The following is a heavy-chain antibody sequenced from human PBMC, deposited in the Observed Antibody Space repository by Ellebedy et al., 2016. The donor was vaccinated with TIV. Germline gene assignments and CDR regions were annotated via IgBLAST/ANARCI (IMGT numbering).Heavy chain of an antibody. CDR2: VNPSGGST. CDR1: GYTFTTYA. J-gene: IGHJ4*02. Sequence: AASVKVSCKASGYTFTTYAMHWVRQAPGQGLEWMGIVNPSGGSTSYAQKLQGRVTMTRDTSTSTVYMELSSLRSEDTAVYYCARDDLEDFWSGYPDYWGQGTLVTVSS. CDR3: ARDDLEDFWSGYPDY. V-gene: IGHV1-46*04. D-gene: IGHD3-3*01.